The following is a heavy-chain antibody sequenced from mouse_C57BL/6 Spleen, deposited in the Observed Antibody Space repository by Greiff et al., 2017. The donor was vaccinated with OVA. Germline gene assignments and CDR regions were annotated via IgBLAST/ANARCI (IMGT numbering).Heavy chain of an antibody. CDR3: AIPPSYGSSDFDY. J-gene: IGHJ2*01. CDR2: IHPNSGST. V-gene: IGHV1-64*01. CDR1: GYTFTSYW. D-gene: IGHD1-1*01. Sequence: VQLQQPGAELVKPGASVKLSCKASGYTFTSYWMHWVKQRPGQGLEWIGMIHPNSGSTNYNEKFKSKATLTVDKSSSTAYMQLSSLTSEDSAVYYCAIPPSYGSSDFDYWGQGTTLTVSS.